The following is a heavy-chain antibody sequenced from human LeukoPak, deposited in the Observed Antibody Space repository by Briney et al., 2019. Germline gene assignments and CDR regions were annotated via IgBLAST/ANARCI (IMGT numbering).Heavy chain of an antibody. CDR1: GGSISSYY. J-gene: IGHJ4*02. CDR2: IYNSENT. CDR3: GAESERWLVRS. D-gene: IGHD6-19*01. Sequence: SETLSLTCTVSGGSISSYYWSWIRQPPGKGLEWIGYIYNSENTNYNPSLKSRVTISIDTSKNQLSLKLSSVTAADTAVYYCGAESERWLVRSWGQGTLVTVSS. V-gene: IGHV4-59*01.